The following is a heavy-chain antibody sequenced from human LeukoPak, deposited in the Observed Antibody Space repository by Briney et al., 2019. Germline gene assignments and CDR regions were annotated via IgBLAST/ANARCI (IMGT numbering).Heavy chain of an antibody. D-gene: IGHD2-15*01. V-gene: IGHV3-30-3*01. J-gene: IGHJ6*02. Sequence: PGGSLRLSCAASGFTFSSYAMHWVRQAPGKGLEWVAVISCDGSNKYYADSVKGRFTISRDNSKNTLYLQMNSLRAEDTAVYYCARERVASRYYYGMDVWGQGTTVTVSS. CDR2: ISCDGSNK. CDR3: ARERVASRYYYGMDV. CDR1: GFTFSSYA.